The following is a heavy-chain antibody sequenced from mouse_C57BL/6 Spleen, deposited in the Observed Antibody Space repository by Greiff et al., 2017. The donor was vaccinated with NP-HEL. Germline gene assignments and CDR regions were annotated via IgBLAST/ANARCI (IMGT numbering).Heavy chain of an antibody. CDR1: GYAFSSSW. Sequence: QVQLQQSGPELVKPGASVKISCKASGYAFSSSWMNWVKQRPGKGLEWIGRIYPGDGDTNYNGKFKGKATLTADKSSSTAYMQLSSLTSEDSAVYFCARLDHAKGYYYAMDYWGQGTSVTVSS. CDR2: IYPGDGDT. J-gene: IGHJ4*01. V-gene: IGHV1-82*01. CDR3: ARLDHAKGYYYAMDY. D-gene: IGHD6-1*01.